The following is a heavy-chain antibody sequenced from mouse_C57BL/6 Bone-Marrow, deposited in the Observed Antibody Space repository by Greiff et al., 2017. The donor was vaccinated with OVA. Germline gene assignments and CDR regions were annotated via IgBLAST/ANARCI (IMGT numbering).Heavy chain of an antibody. CDR1: GFTFSSYT. V-gene: IGHV5-9*01. Sequence: DVHLVESGGGLVKPGGSLKLSCAASGFTFSSYTMSWVRQTPEKRLEWVATISGGGGNNYYPDSVKGRFTITRDNAKNTLYLQMSSLRSEDTALYYCARQYYLYAMDYWGQGTSVTVSS. J-gene: IGHJ4*01. CDR2: ISGGGGNN. CDR3: ARQYYLYAMDY. D-gene: IGHD1-1*02.